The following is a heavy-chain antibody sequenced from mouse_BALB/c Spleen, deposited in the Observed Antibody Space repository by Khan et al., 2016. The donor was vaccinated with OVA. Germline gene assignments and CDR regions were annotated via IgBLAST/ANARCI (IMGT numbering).Heavy chain of an antibody. CDR3: ARSPTWFAY. CDR2: INTYTGES. J-gene: IGHJ3*01. Sequence: QIQLVQSGPELKKPGETVQISCKASGYTFTDYGMNWVQQAPGKGLKWMGYINTYTGESTYADDFKGRFAFSLETSASTAYLQINNLKSEDTATYFWARSPTWFAYWGQGTLVTVSA. CDR1: GYTFTDYG. V-gene: IGHV9-3-1*01.